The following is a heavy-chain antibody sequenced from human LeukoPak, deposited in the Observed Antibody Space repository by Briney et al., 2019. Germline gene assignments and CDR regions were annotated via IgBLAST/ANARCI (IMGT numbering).Heavy chain of an antibody. V-gene: IGHV4-59*01. CDR3: ARASITYYYYYYMGV. J-gene: IGHJ6*03. CDR2: IHYSGST. CDR1: GGSISSYY. D-gene: IGHD1-14*01. Sequence: SETLSLTCTVSGGSISSYYWSWIRQPAGKGLEWIGYIHYSGSTNYNPSLKSRVTISVDTSRNQFSLKLSSVTAADTAVYYCARASITYYYYYYMGVWGKGTTVTVSS.